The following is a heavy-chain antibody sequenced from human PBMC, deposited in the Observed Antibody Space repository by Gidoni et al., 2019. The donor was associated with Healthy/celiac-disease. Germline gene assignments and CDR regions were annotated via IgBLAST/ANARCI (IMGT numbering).Heavy chain of an antibody. Sequence: EVQLVESGGGLVQQGGSLRLSCAASGFTFSSYSMNGVRQAPGKGVGWVSYISSSSSTIYDADAGKGRFTISRDNAKNSLYLQMNSLRDEDTAVYYCAREYSSSWYGWFDPWGQGTLVTVSS. CDR3: AREYSSSWYGWFDP. CDR1: GFTFSSYS. V-gene: IGHV3-48*02. CDR2: ISSSSSTI. D-gene: IGHD6-13*01. J-gene: IGHJ5*02.